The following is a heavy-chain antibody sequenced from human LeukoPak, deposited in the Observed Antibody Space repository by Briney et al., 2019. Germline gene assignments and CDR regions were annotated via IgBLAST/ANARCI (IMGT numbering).Heavy chain of an antibody. Sequence: GGSLRLSCAASGFTVSSNYMSWVRQAPGKGLEWVSVIYSGGSTYYADSVKGRFTISRDNSKNTLYLQMNSLRAEDTAVYYCARPYCCGDCYGPDAFDIWGQGTMVTVSS. CDR3: ARPYCCGDCYGPDAFDI. J-gene: IGHJ3*02. V-gene: IGHV3-53*01. D-gene: IGHD2-21*02. CDR1: GFTVSSNY. CDR2: IYSGGST.